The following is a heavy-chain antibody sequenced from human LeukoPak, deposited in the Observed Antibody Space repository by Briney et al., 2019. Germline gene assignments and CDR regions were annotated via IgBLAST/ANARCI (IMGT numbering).Heavy chain of an antibody. CDR2: INHSGST. V-gene: IGHV4-34*01. CDR3: ARAARGYCSSTSCSYYMDV. J-gene: IGHJ6*03. D-gene: IGHD2-2*03. CDR1: GGSFSGYY. Sequence: PSETLSLTCAVYGGSFSGYYWSWIRQPPGKGLEWIGEINHSGSTNYNPSLKSRVTISEDTSKNQFSLKLSSVTAADTAVYYCARAARGYCSSTSCSYYMDVWGKGTTVTVSS.